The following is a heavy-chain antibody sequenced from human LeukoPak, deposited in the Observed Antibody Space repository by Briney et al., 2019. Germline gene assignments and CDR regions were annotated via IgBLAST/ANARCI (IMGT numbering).Heavy chain of an antibody. CDR3: ARVRGYCSSTSCYGENWFDP. J-gene: IGHJ5*02. CDR1: GYTFTSYG. V-gene: IGHV1-18*04. D-gene: IGHD2-2*01. Sequence: ASVKVSCKASGYTFTSYGISWVRQAPGQGLEWMGWIGAYNGNTNYAQKLQGRVTMTTDTSTSTAYMELRSLRSDDTAVYYCARVRGYCSSTSCYGENWFDPWGQGTLVTVSS. CDR2: IGAYNGNT.